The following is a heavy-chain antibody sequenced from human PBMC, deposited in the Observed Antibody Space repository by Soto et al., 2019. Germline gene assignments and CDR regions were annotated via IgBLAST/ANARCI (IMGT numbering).Heavy chain of an antibody. CDR2: ISDDGSEK. V-gene: IGHV3-30*18. Sequence: QVHLVESGGGVVQPGRSLRLSCEASGFTFSSYGMHWVRQAPGKGLEWVAVISDDGSEKFYAESVKGRFTFSRDNSKNPLNMHMNSRRVEDTSVYYCAKGGGFGYVFFVDFDYWGQGTLVTVSS. D-gene: IGHD3-10*01. CDR3: AKGGGFGYVFFVDFDY. J-gene: IGHJ4*02. CDR1: GFTFSSYG.